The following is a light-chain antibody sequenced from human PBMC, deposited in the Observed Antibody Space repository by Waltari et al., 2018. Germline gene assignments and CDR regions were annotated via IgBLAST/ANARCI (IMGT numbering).Light chain of an antibody. CDR3: QTGGHCTWV. Sequence: QLVLTQSPSASASLGASVRLTCTLSSGHSSNIIAWHQQQPEKGPRYLMKVNSDGSHSKGDGIPDRFSGSGPGGERCLTICSGQSEGGAGQHCQTGGHCTWVFGGGTKLTSL. CDR1: SGHSSNI. CDR2: VNSDGSH. V-gene: IGLV4-69*01. J-gene: IGLJ3*02.